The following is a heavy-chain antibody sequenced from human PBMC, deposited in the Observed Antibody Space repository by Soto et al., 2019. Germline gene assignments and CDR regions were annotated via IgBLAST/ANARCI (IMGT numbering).Heavy chain of an antibody. CDR2: IYPGDSDT. V-gene: IGHV5-51*01. Sequence: RGESLKISCKGSGYSFTSYWIGWVRQMPGKGLEWMGIIYPGDSDTRYSPSFQGQVTISADKSISTAYLQWSSLKASDTAMYYCARNPTYSSGWYGDWGYHYYGMDVWGQGTTVTVSS. D-gene: IGHD6-19*01. J-gene: IGHJ6*02. CDR3: ARNPTYSSGWYGDWGYHYYGMDV. CDR1: GYSFTSYW.